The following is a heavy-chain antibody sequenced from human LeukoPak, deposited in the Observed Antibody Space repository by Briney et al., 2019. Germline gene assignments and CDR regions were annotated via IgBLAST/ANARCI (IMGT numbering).Heavy chain of an antibody. D-gene: IGHD3-22*01. CDR3: ARDDTDYYDSSGHAFDI. V-gene: IGHV1-69*13. CDR1: GGTFSSYA. Sequence: SVKVSCTASGGTFSSYAISWVRQAPGQGLEWMGGIIPIFGTANYAQKFQGRVTITADESTSTAYMELSSLRSEDTAVYYCARDDTDYYDSSGHAFDIWGQGTMVTVSS. CDR2: IIPIFGTA. J-gene: IGHJ3*02.